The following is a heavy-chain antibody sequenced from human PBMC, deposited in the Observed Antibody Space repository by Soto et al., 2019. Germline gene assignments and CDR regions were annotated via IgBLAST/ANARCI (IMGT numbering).Heavy chain of an antibody. CDR1: GFTFTSYA. Sequence: PGGSLRLSCAASGFTFTSYAMTWVRQGPGKGLEWVSSIGIRTGDLLYADSVKGRFTISRDNSINTLYLQMNSLRTEDTAIYYCAFGISSSFDYWGQGTLVTVSS. D-gene: IGHD3-10*01. J-gene: IGHJ4*02. V-gene: IGHV3-23*01. CDR3: AFGISSSFDY. CDR2: IGIRTGDL.